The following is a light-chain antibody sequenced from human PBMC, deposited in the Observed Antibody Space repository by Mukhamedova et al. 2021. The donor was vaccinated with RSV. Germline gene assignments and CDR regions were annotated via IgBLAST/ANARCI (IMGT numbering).Light chain of an antibody. Sequence: WYQRRVHGKAPQLLIHSASTLQTGVSSRFSGGGSGTDFSLTVTSLQREDFALYFCQQTYTSPLCFGGGTRVELK. V-gene: IGKV1-39*01. CDR2: SAS. J-gene: IGKJ4*01. CDR3: QQTYTSPLC.